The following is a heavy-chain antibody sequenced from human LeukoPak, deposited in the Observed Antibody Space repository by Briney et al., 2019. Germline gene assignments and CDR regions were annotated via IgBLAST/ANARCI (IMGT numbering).Heavy chain of an antibody. CDR3: ARVIPAPTV. CDR2: INPYSGET. CDR1: GFTFFTDSY. J-gene: IGHJ6*02. D-gene: IGHD2-2*02. V-gene: IGHV1-2*02. Sequence: ASVNVSCKASGFTFFTDSYVHWVRQAPGQGLEWMGWINPYSGETHYSQKFQGRVTMTRDTSISALYMELRWLTSDDTATYYCARVIPAPTVWGQGTTFTVSS.